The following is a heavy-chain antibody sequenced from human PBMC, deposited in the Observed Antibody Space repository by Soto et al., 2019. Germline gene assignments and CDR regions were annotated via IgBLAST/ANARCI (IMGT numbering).Heavy chain of an antibody. CDR2: ITSDSSTI. V-gene: IGHV3-48*02. CDR3: ARVGRGVYGMDV. Sequence: EVQLVESGGGLVQPGGSLRLSCAASGFTFSSYSINWVRQAPGKGLEWFSYITSDSSTISYADSVKGRFTVSRDNAKNSLYLQMNSLRDEDTAVYYCARVGRGVYGMDVWGQGTPVTVSS. D-gene: IGHD2-8*01. CDR1: GFTFSSYS. J-gene: IGHJ6*02.